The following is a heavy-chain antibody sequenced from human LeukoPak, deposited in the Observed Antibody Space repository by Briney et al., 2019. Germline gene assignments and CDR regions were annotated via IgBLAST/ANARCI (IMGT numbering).Heavy chain of an antibody. CDR3: ARDSAGNDY. D-gene: IGHD6-13*01. CDR1: GFTFSTYW. CDR2: IKQDGSEK. J-gene: IGHJ4*02. V-gene: IGHV3-7*01. Sequence: GGSLRLSCAASGFTFSTYWMNWVRRAPGKGLEWVANIKQDGSEKYYVDSVKGRFTISRDNAKNSLYLQMNSLRAEDTAMYYCARDSAGNDYWGQGTLVTVSS.